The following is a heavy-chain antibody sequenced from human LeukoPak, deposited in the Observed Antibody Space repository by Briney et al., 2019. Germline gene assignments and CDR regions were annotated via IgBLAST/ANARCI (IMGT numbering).Heavy chain of an antibody. Sequence: SETLSLTCTVSGGSISSSSYYWGWIRQPPGKGLEWIGSIYYSGSTYYNPSLKSRVTISVDTSKNQFSLKLSSVTAADTAVYYCARDSRSGVFGVAPFDYWGQGTLVTVSS. J-gene: IGHJ4*02. D-gene: IGHD3-3*01. CDR3: ARDSRSGVFGVAPFDY. V-gene: IGHV4-39*02. CDR1: GGSISSSSYY. CDR2: IYYSGST.